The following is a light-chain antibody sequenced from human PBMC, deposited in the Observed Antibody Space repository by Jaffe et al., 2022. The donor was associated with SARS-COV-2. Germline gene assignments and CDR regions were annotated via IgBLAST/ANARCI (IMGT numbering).Light chain of an antibody. CDR3: QQLNSYRLGT. V-gene: IGKV1-9*01. Sequence: DIQLTQSPSFLSASVGDRVTITCRASQGISSYLAWYQQKPGKAPKLLIYAASTLQSGVPSRFSGSGSGTEFTLTISSLQPEDFATYYCQQLNSYRLGTFGQGTKVEIK. CDR1: QGISSY. J-gene: IGKJ1*01. CDR2: AAS.